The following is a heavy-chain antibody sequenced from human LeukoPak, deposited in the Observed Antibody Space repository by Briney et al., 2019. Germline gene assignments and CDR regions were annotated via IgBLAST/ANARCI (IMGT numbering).Heavy chain of an antibody. CDR2: ISGSGGST. V-gene: IGHV3-23*01. CDR1: GLTFSSYA. J-gene: IGHJ6*02. D-gene: IGHD4-23*01. Sequence: GGSLRLSCAASGLTFSSYAMSWVRQAPGKGLEWVSAISGSGGSTYYADSVKGRFTISRDNSKNTLYLQMNSLRAEDTAVYYCAKDLRWYPNGMDVWGQGTTVTVSS. CDR3: AKDLRWYPNGMDV.